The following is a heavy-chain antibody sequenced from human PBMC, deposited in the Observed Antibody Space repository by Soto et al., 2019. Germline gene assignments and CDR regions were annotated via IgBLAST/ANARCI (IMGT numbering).Heavy chain of an antibody. CDR1: GFTFSSFW. J-gene: IGHJ5*02. D-gene: IGHD4-17*01. CDR2: ASPDGTST. CDR3: TRHGSGDYSLFDP. V-gene: IGHV3-74*01. Sequence: GSLRLSCAASGFTFSSFWMHWVRQAPGKGLEWVSRASPDGTSTSYAGSVKGRFTISRDNAKNTLFMQMNSLRAEDTAVYYCTRHGSGDYSLFDPWGQGTLVTVSS.